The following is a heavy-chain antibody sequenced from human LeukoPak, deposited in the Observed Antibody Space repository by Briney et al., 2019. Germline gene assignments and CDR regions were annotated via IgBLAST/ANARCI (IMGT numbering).Heavy chain of an antibody. J-gene: IGHJ4*02. CDR3: TTGTGGLRYFDWLIYPPDY. CDR2: IKSKTDGGTT. V-gene: IGHV3-15*01. D-gene: IGHD3-9*01. CDR1: GFTFSNAW. Sequence: GGSLRLSCAASGFTFSNAWMSWVRQAPGKGLEWVGRIKSKTDGGTTDYAAPVKGRFTISRDDSKNTLYLQMNSLKTEDTAVYYCTTGTGGLRYFDWLIYPPDYWGQGTLVTVSS.